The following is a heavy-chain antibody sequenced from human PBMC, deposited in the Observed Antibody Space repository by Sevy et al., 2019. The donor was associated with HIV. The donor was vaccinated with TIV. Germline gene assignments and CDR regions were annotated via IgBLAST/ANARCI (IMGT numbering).Heavy chain of an antibody. V-gene: IGHV4-30-4*01. D-gene: IGHD4-4*01. CDR2: IYYSGLT. CDR3: ARSYSDYSNALAFDY. J-gene: IGHJ4*02. Sequence: SETLSLTCTVSGRSISSGDYNWNWIRQPPGKGLEWIGYIYYSGLTYYNPSLKSRITLSVDTSENQFSLTLSSVTAADTAVYYCARSYSDYSNALAFDYWGQGTLVTVSS. CDR1: GRSISSGDYN.